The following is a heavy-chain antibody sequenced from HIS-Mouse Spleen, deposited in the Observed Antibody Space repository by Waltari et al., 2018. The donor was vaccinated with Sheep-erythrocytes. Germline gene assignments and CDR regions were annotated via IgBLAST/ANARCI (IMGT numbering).Heavy chain of an antibody. CDR1: GYSFTSHW. CDR2: IYPGDSDT. V-gene: IGHV5-51*03. Sequence: EVQLVQSGAEVKKPGESLKISCKGSGYSFTSHWIGWVRQMPGKGLEWMGIIYPGDSDTRYSPSFQGQVTISADKSISTAYLQWSSLKASDTAMYYCARRTYYDFWSGYYTDAFDIWGQGTMVTVSS. J-gene: IGHJ3*02. D-gene: IGHD3-3*01. CDR3: ARRTYYDFWSGYYTDAFDI.